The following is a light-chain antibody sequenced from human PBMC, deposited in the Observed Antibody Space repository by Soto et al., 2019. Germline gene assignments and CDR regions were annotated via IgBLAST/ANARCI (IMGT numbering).Light chain of an antibody. CDR2: AAS. J-gene: IGKJ3*01. CDR1: QGISSW. V-gene: IGKV1-12*01. CDR3: QQYYSYPFT. Sequence: DIQMTQPPSSVSASVGDRVTITCRASQGISSWLAWYQQKPGKAPKLLIYAASTLQSGVPSRFSGSGSGTDFTLTISCLQSEDFATYYCQQYYSYPFTFGPGTKVDIK.